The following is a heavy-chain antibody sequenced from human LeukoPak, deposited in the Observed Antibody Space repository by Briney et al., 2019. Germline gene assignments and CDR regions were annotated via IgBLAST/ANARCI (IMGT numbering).Heavy chain of an antibody. V-gene: IGHV4-34*01. J-gene: IGHJ4*02. Sequence: SETLSLTCAVYGGSFSGYYWSWIRQPPGKGLEWIGEINHSGSTNYNPSLKSRVTISADTSKSQFSLKLSSVTAADTAVYYCARGPYDSSGYYPYYFDYWGQGTLVTVSS. CDR3: ARGPYDSSGYYPYYFDY. D-gene: IGHD3-22*01. CDR2: INHSGST. CDR1: GGSFSGYY.